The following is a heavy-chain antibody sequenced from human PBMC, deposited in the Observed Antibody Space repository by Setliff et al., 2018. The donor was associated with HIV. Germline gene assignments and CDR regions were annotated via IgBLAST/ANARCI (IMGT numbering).Heavy chain of an antibody. V-gene: IGHV4-38-2*01. CDR3: ARVETTVTSRLDY. CDR1: GFSISSGFF. Sequence: SETLSLTCAVSGFSISSGFFWGWVRQPPGKGLEWIESIYQSGTTYYNPALKSRVTISVDTSKNQFSLRLTSVTAADTAVYFCARVETTVTSRLDYWGQGTLVTVSS. D-gene: IGHD4-17*01. CDR2: IYQSGTT. J-gene: IGHJ4*02.